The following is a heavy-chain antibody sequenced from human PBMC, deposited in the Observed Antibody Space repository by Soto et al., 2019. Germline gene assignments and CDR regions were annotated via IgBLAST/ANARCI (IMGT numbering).Heavy chain of an antibody. V-gene: IGHV3-23*01. CDR1: GFTFSSYA. CDR3: AKVERAVAGIID. CDR2: ISVSVGST. Sequence: EVQLLESGGGLVQPGGSLRLSCAASGFTFSSYAMSGVRQAPGKGLDWVSAISVSVGSTYYADSVKGRFTISRDNSKNTLYLQMNSLRAEDTAVYYCAKVERAVAGIIDWGQGTLVSVSS. D-gene: IGHD6-13*01. J-gene: IGHJ4*02.